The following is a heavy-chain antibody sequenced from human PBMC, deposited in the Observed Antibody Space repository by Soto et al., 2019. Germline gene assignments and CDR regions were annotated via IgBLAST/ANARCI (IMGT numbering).Heavy chain of an antibody. CDR2: VYHDGRNT. V-gene: IGHV3-30*18. D-gene: IGHD6-19*01. J-gene: IGHJ4*02. CDR3: AKGGRQWLVTSDFNY. CDR1: GFTFCDYA. Sequence: GGALGLPCGGSGFTFCDYAKHGGRHAPGKGLEWVAVVYHDGRNTHYADSVKGRFTISRDSSKNTVSLEMTSLRAEDTAVYYCAKGGRQWLVTSDFNYWGQGALVTVSS.